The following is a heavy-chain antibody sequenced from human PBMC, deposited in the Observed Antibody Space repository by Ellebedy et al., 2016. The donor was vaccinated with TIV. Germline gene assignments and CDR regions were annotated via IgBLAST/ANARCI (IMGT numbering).Heavy chain of an antibody. D-gene: IGHD1-26*01. CDR2: ISSGSTSI. J-gene: IGHJ2*01. CDR1: GITFTTYT. Sequence: GESLKISXAASGITFTTYTMNWVRQAPGKGLEWVSSISSGSTSIYYADSVKGRFTISRDNAKNSLYLQMNSLRAEDTAVYYCARGLYSHWYFDLWGRGTLVTVSS. CDR3: ARGLYSHWYFDL. V-gene: IGHV3-21*01.